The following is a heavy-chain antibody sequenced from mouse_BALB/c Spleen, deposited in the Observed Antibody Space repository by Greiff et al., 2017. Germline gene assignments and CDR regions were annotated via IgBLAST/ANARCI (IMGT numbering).Heavy chain of an antibody. Sequence: EVMLVESGGGLVQPGGSLKLSCAASGFDFSRYWMSWVRQAPGKGLEWIGEINPDSSTINYTPSLKDKFIISRDNAKNTLYLQMSKVRSEDTALYYCARLMITFAYWGQGTLVTVSA. CDR1: GFDFSRYW. J-gene: IGHJ3*01. CDR3: ARLMITFAY. D-gene: IGHD2-4*01. V-gene: IGHV4-1*02. CDR2: INPDSSTI.